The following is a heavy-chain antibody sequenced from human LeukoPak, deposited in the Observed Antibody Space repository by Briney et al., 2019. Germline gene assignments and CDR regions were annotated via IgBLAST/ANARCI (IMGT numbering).Heavy chain of an antibody. CDR2: IYPGDSDT. CDR1: GYSFTSYW. D-gene: IGHD2-2*01. V-gene: IGHV5-51*01. Sequence: KCGESLKTSCKGSGYSFTSYWIGWVRQMPGKGLEWMGIIYPGDSDTRYSPSFQGQVTISADKSISTAYLQWSSLKASDTAMYYCARLGDCSSTSCYSVNYYYYYGMDVWGQGTTVTVSS. CDR3: ARLGDCSSTSCYSVNYYYYYGMDV. J-gene: IGHJ6*02.